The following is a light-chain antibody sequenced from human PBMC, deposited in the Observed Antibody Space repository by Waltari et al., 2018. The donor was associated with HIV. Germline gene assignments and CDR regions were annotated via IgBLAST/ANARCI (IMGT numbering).Light chain of an antibody. Sequence: DIVMTQSPATLSVSPGERATLSCRASQSISNNLAWYQQKPGQAPRLLMYDASTRATGVPARFSGSGSGTEFTLTISSLQFEDFAVYYCQQYINWPPYTFGQGTKLEIK. CDR3: QQYINWPPYT. CDR2: DAS. V-gene: IGKV3-15*01. CDR1: QSISNN. J-gene: IGKJ2*01.